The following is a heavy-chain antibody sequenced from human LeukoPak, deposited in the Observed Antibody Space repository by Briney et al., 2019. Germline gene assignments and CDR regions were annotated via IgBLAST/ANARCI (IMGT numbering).Heavy chain of an antibody. V-gene: IGHV4-34*01. CDR1: GGSLSSYY. J-gene: IGHJ4*02. CDR3: ARVGSITIFGVVTHRQFDY. Sequence: SETLSLTCAVYGGSLSSYYWSWIRQTPGKGLEWIGEINHSGSTTYKPSLKSRVTFSVDTSKNQFSLQLNSVTPEDTAVYYCARVGSITIFGVVTHRQFDYWGQGTLVTVSS. CDR2: INHSGST. D-gene: IGHD3-3*01.